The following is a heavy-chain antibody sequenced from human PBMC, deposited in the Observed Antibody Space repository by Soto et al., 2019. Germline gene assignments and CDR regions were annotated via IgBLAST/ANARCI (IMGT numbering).Heavy chain of an antibody. CDR2: IYPGNSDT. J-gene: IGHJ6*02. Sequence: GESLKISCKGSGYSFTSYWIGWVRQMHGKGLEWMGIIYPGNSDTRYSPSFQGQVTISADKSISTAYLQWSSLKASDTAMYYCARHSGYDYGYYYYYGMDVWGQGTTVTVSS. CDR1: GYSFTSYW. V-gene: IGHV5-51*01. D-gene: IGHD5-12*01. CDR3: ARHSGYDYGYYYYYGMDV.